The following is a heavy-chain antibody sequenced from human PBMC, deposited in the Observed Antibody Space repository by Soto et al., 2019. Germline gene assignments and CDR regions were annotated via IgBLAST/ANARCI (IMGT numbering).Heavy chain of an antibody. CDR1: KFIFSEYY. J-gene: IGHJ6*02. D-gene: IGHD2-2*01. V-gene: IGHV3-11*06. Sequence: QVQLVESGGGLVKPGGSLRLSCAASKFIFSEYYMSWIRQAPGKGLEWVSYISSGSSYTNYADSGTGRFTISSDNAKNSLYLHINSLRAEDTAVYFCARQGACSSTRCPAYYYYYAMAVWGQGTTVTVSS. CDR2: ISSGSSYT. CDR3: ARQGACSSTRCPAYYYYYAMAV.